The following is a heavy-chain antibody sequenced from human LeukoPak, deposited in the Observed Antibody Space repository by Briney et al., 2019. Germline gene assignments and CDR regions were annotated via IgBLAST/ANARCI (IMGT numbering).Heavy chain of an antibody. D-gene: IGHD6-25*01. J-gene: IGHJ4*02. CDR2: ISSSGSTI. CDR3: AREDPTAAVIGPDFDY. CDR1: GFTFSSYE. V-gene: IGHV3-48*03. Sequence: QPGGSLRLSCAASGFTFSSYEMNWVRQAPGKGLEWVSYISSSGSTIYYADSVKGRFTISRDNAKNSLYLQMNSLRAEDTAVYYCAREDPTAAVIGPDFDYWGQGTLVTVSS.